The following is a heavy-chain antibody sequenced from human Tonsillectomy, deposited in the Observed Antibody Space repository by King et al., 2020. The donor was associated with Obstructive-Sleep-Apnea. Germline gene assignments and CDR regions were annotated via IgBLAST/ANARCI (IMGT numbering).Heavy chain of an antibody. CDR1: DGSISSHY. D-gene: IGHD2-15*01. CDR2: IYYTGST. CDR3: ARWGPQYCIGGSCYSYFDY. Sequence: VQLQESGPGLVKPSETLSLICTVSDGSISSHYWSWIRQPPGKGLEWLGNIYYTGSTSYNPSLKNRVAMSVDTSKNQFSLKLTSVTAADTAVYYCARWGPQYCIGGSCYSYFDYWGQGTLVTVSS. V-gene: IGHV4-59*08. J-gene: IGHJ4*02.